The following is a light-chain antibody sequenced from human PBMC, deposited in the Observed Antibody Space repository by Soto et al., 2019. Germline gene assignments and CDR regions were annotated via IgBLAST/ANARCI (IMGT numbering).Light chain of an antibody. CDR2: GAT. Sequence: EIMTTQSPATLSVSPGKRDTLSCRASQSVSILLAWYQQKPGQAPRLLIHGATTRATGTPDRISGGGSGTHFTLTIRRLEPEDFAVYYCQQYVTSSITFGQGTRLEIK. J-gene: IGKJ5*01. V-gene: IGKV3D-15*01. CDR1: QSVSIL. CDR3: QQYVTSSIT.